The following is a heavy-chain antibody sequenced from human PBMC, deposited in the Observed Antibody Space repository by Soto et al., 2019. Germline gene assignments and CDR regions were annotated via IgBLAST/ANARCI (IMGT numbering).Heavy chain of an antibody. J-gene: IGHJ4*02. CDR3: VQTTGWPGFDF. Sequence: EVQLVESGGGLIQPGGSLRLSCAASGFTVSSKYMTWVRQAPGKGLEWDSVIYGGGTTYYADSVKGRFTISRDNSKNTLYLQKNSLRAEDTAVYYCVQTTGWPGFDFWGQGTLVTVSS. V-gene: IGHV3-53*01. D-gene: IGHD6-19*01. CDR2: IYGGGTT. CDR1: GFTVSSKY.